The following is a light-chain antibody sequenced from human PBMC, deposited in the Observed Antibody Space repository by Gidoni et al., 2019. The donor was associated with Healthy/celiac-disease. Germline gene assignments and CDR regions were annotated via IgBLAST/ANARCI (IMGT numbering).Light chain of an antibody. CDR1: QSLSST. V-gene: IGKV3-15*01. Sequence: DIVMTQSPATLSVSPGDRATLSCRASQSLSSTLAWYPQHTAKAPTLLIFGASPRATSIPAWFSGSGSGAAFTPTISSRQAEDFAVYYCPQYNNWPQTFGQGTKVEIK. J-gene: IGKJ1*01. CDR3: PQYNNWPQT. CDR2: GAS.